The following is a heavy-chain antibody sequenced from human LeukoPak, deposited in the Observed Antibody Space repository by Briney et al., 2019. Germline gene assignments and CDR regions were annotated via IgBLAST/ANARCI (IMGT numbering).Heavy chain of an antibody. CDR2: IYTSGST. J-gene: IGHJ4*02. CDR1: GGSISSGSYY. D-gene: IGHD3-3*01. CDR3: AREGASYYDFWSGYYPYYFDY. V-gene: IGHV4-61*02. Sequence: SQTLSLTCTVSGGSISSGSYYWSWIRQPAGKGLEWIGRIYTSGSTNYNPSLKSRVPISVDTSKNQFSLKLSSVTAADTAVYYCAREGASYYDFWSGYYPYYFDYWGQGTLVTVSS.